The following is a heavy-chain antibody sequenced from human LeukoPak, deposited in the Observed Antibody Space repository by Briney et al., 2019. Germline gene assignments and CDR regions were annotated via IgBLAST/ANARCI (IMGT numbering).Heavy chain of an antibody. CDR3: AALQQLDIYNWFDP. J-gene: IGHJ5*02. V-gene: IGHV3-48*01. D-gene: IGHD6-13*01. CDR2: ISSSSSTI. Sequence: GGSLGLSCAASGFTFSSYSMNWVRQAPGKGLEWVSYISSSSSTIYYADSVKGRFTISRDNAKNSLYLQMNSLRAEDTAVYYCAALQQLDIYNWFDPWGQGTLVTVSS. CDR1: GFTFSSYS.